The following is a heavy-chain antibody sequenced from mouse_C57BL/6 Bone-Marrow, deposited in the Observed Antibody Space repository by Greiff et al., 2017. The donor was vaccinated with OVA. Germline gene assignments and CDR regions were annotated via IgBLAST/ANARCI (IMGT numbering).Heavy chain of an antibody. CDR2: IYPSDSET. CDR3: ARSTGTGTWFAY. V-gene: IGHV1-61*01. CDR1: GYTFTSYW. Sequence: QVQLQQSGAELVRPGSSVKLSCKASGYTFTSYWMDWVKQRPGQGLEWIGNIYPSDSETHYNQKFKDKATLTVDKSSSTAYMQLSSLTSEDSAVYYCARSTGTGTWFAYWGQGTLVTVSA. J-gene: IGHJ3*01. D-gene: IGHD4-1*01.